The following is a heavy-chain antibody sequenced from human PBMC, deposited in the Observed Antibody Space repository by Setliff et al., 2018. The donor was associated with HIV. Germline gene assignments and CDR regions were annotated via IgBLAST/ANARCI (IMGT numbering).Heavy chain of an antibody. V-gene: IGHV5-51*01. Sequence: GESLKISCKGSGYSFTSYWIGWVRQMPGEGLEWMGIIYPGDSDTIYSPSFQGQVTISADKSISIAYLQWSSLKASDTAMYYCARRARGGFIAARGDAFDIWGQGTMVTVSS. CDR2: IYPGDSDT. J-gene: IGHJ3*02. D-gene: IGHD6-6*01. CDR3: ARRARGGFIAARGDAFDI. CDR1: GYSFTSYW.